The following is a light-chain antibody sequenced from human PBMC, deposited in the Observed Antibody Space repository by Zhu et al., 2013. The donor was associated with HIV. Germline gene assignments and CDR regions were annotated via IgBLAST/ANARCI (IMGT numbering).Light chain of an antibody. CDR2: SAS. Sequence: DIQMTQSPSSLSASVGDRVTITCRSSRTIDTYLNWYQQKPGKPPTLLIYSASTLQSGVPARFGGSGSGTDFTLTINSLQPEDFATYYCQQSYSTLGVLTFGGGTKVEI. V-gene: IGKV1-39*01. CDR1: RTIDTY. CDR3: QQSYSTLGVLT. J-gene: IGKJ4*01.